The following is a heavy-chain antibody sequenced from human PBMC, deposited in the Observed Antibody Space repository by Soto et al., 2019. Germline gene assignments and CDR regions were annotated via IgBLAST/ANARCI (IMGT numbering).Heavy chain of an antibody. J-gene: IGHJ4*02. V-gene: IGHV1-18*01. CDR1: GYTFTSYG. CDR2: ISAYNGNT. D-gene: IGHD5-12*01. Sequence: VASVKVSCKASGYTFTSYGISRVRQAPGQGLEWMGWISAYNGNTNYAQKHQGRVTMTTDTSTSTAYIELRSLRSEDTAVYYCAREGPRAVATSKIYWGQGSLV. CDR3: AREGPRAVATSKIY.